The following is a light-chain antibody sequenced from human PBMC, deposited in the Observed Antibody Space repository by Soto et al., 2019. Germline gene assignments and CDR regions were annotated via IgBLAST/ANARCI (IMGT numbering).Light chain of an antibody. Sequence: EIVLTQSPATLSLSPGERATLSCRASQSVSSHLAWYQQKSGQAPRLLIYDASNRATGIPARLSGSGSGTDFTLTISSLEPEDFAVYYCQQCHNWPFTFGPGTKVDIK. CDR3: QQCHNWPFT. CDR2: DAS. V-gene: IGKV3-11*01. CDR1: QSVSSH. J-gene: IGKJ3*01.